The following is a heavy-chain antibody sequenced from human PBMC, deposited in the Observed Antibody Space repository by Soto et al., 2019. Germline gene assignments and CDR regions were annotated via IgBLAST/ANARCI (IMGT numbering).Heavy chain of an antibody. CDR2: INAGNGNT. CDR3: ARAVAVAADFDY. D-gene: IGHD6-19*01. J-gene: IGHJ4*02. Sequence: QVQLVQSGAEEKKPGASVKVSCKASGYTFTSYAMHWVRQAPGQRLEWMGWINAGNGNTKYSQKFQGRGTITRDTSASTAYMELSSLRSEDTAVYYCARAVAVAADFDYWGQGTLVTVSS. CDR1: GYTFTSYA. V-gene: IGHV1-3*05.